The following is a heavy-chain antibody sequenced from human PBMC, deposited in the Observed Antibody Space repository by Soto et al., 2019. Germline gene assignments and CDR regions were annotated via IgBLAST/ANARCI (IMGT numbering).Heavy chain of an antibody. V-gene: IGHV6-1*01. CDR1: GDNVFRNDSA. Sequence: QVQLQQSGPGLVNPSQTLSLTCAITGDNVFRNDSAWNWVRQSPSRGLEWLGRAYYRSKWHNEYAVSVKSRTTINLDTSKNQLSLQLYSVTPEDSAVYYCARGRNSAFDIWGQGTLVVVSS. CDR2: AYYRSKWHN. D-gene: IGHD1-7*01. J-gene: IGHJ3*02. CDR3: ARGRNSAFDI.